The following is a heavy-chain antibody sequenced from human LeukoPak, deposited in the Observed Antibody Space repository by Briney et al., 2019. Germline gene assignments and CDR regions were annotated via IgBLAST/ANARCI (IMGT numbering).Heavy chain of an antibody. V-gene: IGHV3-21*01. J-gene: IGHJ3*02. CDR1: GFTFSSYN. D-gene: IGHD5-24*01. CDR3: ARGRDGDAFDI. Sequence: GGSLRLSCAASGFTFSSYNMNWVRPAPGKGLEWVSSIGSSSTNIYYADSVKGRVTVSRDNTKNSLHLQMNRLRAEDTALYYCARGRDGDAFDIWGQGTMVTVSS. CDR2: IGSSSTNI.